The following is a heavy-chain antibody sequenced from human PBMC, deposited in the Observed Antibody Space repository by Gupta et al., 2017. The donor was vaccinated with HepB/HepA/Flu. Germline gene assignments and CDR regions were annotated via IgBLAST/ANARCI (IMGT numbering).Heavy chain of an antibody. J-gene: IGHJ4*02. CDR3: VRGEDGDHPGRWVRFDY. Sequence: QVQLVQSGAEVKHPGASVKVSCKASGYNFNDYYMHWVRQAPGQGLEWMALIKVNNGGTIYAQNFRGRVTMTRDTSISTVYMELTRLKSDDTAVYYCVRGEDGDHPGRWVRFDYWGQGTPITVSS. D-gene: IGHD4-17*01. CDR1: GYNFNDYY. CDR2: IKVNNGGT. V-gene: IGHV1-2*02.